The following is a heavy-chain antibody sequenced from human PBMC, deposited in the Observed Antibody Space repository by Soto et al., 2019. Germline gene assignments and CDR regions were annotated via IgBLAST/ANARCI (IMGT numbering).Heavy chain of an antibody. Sequence: SETLSLTCTVSGGSISSYYWSWIRQPPGKGLEWIGYIYYSGSTNYNPSLKSRVTISVDTSKNQFSLKLSSVTAADMAVYYCARWYDSSGFSQDAFDIWGQGTMVTVSS. D-gene: IGHD3-22*01. J-gene: IGHJ3*02. CDR2: IYYSGST. CDR1: GGSISSYY. V-gene: IGHV4-59*01. CDR3: ARWYDSSGFSQDAFDI.